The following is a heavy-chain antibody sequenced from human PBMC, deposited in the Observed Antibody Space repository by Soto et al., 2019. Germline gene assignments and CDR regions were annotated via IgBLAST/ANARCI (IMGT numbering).Heavy chain of an antibody. CDR2: IKRDGTVT. Sequence: EVQLVESGGGLVQPGESLRLSCAASGFTFSAFWMTWLRQAPGKGLEWVANIKRDGTVTHYGDSVEGRCTLSRDNAQNSLFRQLNSMRPEDTAMYYCARDLSPPGEFFCDAFDVWGQGTFVTVSS. CDR3: ARDLSPPGEFFCDAFDV. V-gene: IGHV3-7*04. D-gene: IGHD2-21*01. CDR1: GFTFSAFW. J-gene: IGHJ3*01.